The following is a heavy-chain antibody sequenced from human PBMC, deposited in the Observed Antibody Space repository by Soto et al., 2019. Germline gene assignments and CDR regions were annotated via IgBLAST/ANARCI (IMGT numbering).Heavy chain of an antibody. V-gene: IGHV4-31*03. D-gene: IGHD5-12*01. CDR1: GGSISSGGYY. CDR3: ASLRGYSGYPGD. J-gene: IGHJ4*02. Sequence: ASETLSLTCTVSGGSISSGGYYWSWIRQHPGKGLEWIGYIYYSGSTYYNPSLKSRVTISVDTSKNQFSLKLSSVTAADTAVYYCASLRGYSGYPGDWGQGTLVTVSS. CDR2: IYYSGST.